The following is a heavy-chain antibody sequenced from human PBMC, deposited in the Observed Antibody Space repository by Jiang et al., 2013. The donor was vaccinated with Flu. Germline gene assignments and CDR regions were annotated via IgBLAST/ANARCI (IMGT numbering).Heavy chain of an antibody. V-gene: IGHV1-69*04. CDR3: ASSLNYYDSSGYSY. J-gene: IGHJ4*02. CDR2: IIPILGIA. CDR1: GGTFSSYA. D-gene: IGHD3-22*01. Sequence: GAEVKKPGSSVKVSCKASGGTFSSYAISWVRQAPGQGLEWMGRIIPILGIANYAQKFQGRVTITADKSTSTAYMELSSLRSEDTAVYYCASSLNYYDSSGYSYWGQGTLVTVSS.